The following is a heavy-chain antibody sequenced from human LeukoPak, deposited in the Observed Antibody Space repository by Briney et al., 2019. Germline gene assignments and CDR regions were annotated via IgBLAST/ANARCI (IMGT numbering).Heavy chain of an antibody. Sequence: SETLSLTCAVYGGSFSGYYWSWIRQPPGKGLEWIGEINRSGSTNYNPSLKSRVTISVDTSKNQFSLKLSSVTAADTAVYYCARNPERSITMVRGVISPDYWGQGTLVTVSS. CDR2: INRSGST. D-gene: IGHD3-10*01. CDR3: ARNPERSITMVRGVISPDY. CDR1: GGSFSGYY. J-gene: IGHJ4*02. V-gene: IGHV4-34*01.